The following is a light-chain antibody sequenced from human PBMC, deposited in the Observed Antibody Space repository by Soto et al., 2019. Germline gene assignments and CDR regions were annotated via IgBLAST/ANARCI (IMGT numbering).Light chain of an antibody. CDR1: QSVSSN. Sequence: EIVMTQSPATLSVSPGERATLSCRASQSVSSNLAWYQQKPGQAPRLLIYGASTRATGIPARFSGSGSGTELTLTISSLQSDDIAVYHCPPWTFGQGTKVEIK. J-gene: IGKJ1*01. CDR2: GAS. CDR3: PPWT. V-gene: IGKV3-15*01.